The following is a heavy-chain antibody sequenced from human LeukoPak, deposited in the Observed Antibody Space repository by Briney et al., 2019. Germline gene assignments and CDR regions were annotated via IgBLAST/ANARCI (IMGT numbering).Heavy chain of an antibody. CDR2: ISGSGST. CDR3: AKAGSGWYFDY. CDR1: GFAFSIDA. J-gene: IGHJ4*02. V-gene: IGHV3-23*01. D-gene: IGHD6-19*01. Sequence: PGGSLRLSCTAAGFAFSIDAMSWVRQAPGKGLEWVSLISGSGSTYYADSVKSRFTISRDNSKNTLSLQVNSLRAEDTAIYYCAKAGSGWYFDYWGQGTLVTVSS.